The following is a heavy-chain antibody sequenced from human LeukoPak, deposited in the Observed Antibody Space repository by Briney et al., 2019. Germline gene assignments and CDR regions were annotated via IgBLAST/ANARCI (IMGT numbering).Heavy chain of an antibody. D-gene: IGHD1-26*01. V-gene: IGHV3-13*01. J-gene: IGHJ4*02. Sequence: PGGSLRLSCAASGFTFSRYDTHWVRQPTGKGLEWVSAIGTSDDTYYPGSVKGRFTISREDAKYSLYLQMNSLRPGDTAVYYCARAGRGGATGLDYWGQGTLVTVSS. CDR2: IGTSDDT. CDR3: ARAGRGGATGLDY. CDR1: GFTFSRYD.